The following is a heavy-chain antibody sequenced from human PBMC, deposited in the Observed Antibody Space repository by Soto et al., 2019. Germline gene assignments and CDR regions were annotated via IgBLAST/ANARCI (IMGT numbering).Heavy chain of an antibody. V-gene: IGHV3-30*18. D-gene: IGHD6-6*01. CDR2: ISYDGGNK. Sequence: QVPLVESGGGVVQPGRSLRLSCAASGFTFSNYSMHWVRQAPGKGLEWVAVISYDGGNKYYADSVKGRFTISRDNSKNTLYLQMNSLRAEDTAVYHCAKDLVGDWGQGTLVTVSS. CDR3: AKDLVGD. J-gene: IGHJ4*02. CDR1: GFTFSNYS.